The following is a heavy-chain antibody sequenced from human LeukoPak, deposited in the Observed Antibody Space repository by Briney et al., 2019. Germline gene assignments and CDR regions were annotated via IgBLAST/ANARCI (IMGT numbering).Heavy chain of an antibody. CDR1: GGSISSSSYY. V-gene: IGHV4-39*01. CDR3: PRLPDYGDFYYYYYYTDV. CDR2: IYYSGST. J-gene: IGHJ6*03. D-gene: IGHD4-17*01. Sequence: SETLSLTCTVSGGSISSSSYYWGWIRQPPGKGLEWIGSIYYSGSTYYNPSLKSRVTISVDTSKNQFSLKLSSVTAADTAVYYCPRLPDYGDFYYYYYYTDVWGKGTTVTVSS.